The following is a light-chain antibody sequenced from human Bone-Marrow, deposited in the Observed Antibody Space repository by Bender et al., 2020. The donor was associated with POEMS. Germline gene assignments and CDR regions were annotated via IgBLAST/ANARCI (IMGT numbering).Light chain of an antibody. Sequence: QTALTQPASVSGSPGQSITISCIGASSDIGYSDHVSWYQQRPTKAPELVIYDVSLRPSGVSNRFSGSKSGNTASLTISGLQAEDEADYNCCSYAGCTTGVFGGGTKLTVL. V-gene: IGLV2-23*02. CDR3: CSYAGCTTGV. CDR1: SSDIGYSDH. J-gene: IGLJ3*02. CDR2: DVS.